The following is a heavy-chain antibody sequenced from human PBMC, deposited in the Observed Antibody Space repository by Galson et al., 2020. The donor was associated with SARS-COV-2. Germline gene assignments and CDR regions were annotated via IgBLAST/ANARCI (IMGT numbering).Heavy chain of an antibody. D-gene: IGHD1-26*01. V-gene: IGHV4-30-4*08. J-gene: IGHJ3*02. Sequence: SETLSLTCTASGGSISNGDFYWSCIRPPQGQGLVSIVYIYYSGSTYYNPSLKSRVTTSVDTSKNQFPLKLSSVTAADTAVYYCASASGSSALDGFDIWGQGTMVTVFS. CDR1: GGSISNGDFY. CDR3: ASASGSSALDGFDI. CDR2: IYYSGST.